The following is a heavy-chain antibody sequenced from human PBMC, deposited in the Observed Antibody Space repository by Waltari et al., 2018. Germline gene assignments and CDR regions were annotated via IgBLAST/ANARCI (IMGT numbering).Heavy chain of an antibody. J-gene: IGHJ6*02. V-gene: IGHV3-33*01. CDR2: IWYDGSNK. CDR1: GFTFRSYG. CDR3: ARVSDSSSWYSYYYYGMDV. Sequence: QVQLVESGGGVVQPGRSLRLSCAASGFTFRSYGLHCVRQAPGTCRQWVAVIWYDGSNKYYADSVKGRFTISRDNSKNTLYLQMNSLRAEDTAVYYCARVSDSSSWYSYYYYGMDVWGQGTTVTVSS. D-gene: IGHD6-13*01.